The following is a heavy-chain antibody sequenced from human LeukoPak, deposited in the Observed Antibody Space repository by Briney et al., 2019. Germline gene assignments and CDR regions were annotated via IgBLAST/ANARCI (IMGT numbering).Heavy chain of an antibody. J-gene: IGHJ4*02. CDR1: GFTFSSYA. V-gene: IGHV3-23*01. CDR2: ISGSCGST. Sequence: GGSLRLSCAASGFTFSSYAMSWVRQAPGKGLEWVSAISGSCGSTYYADSVKGRFTISRDNSKNTLYLQMNSLRAEDTAVYYCAKDTTVVTNFVGDYWGQGTLVTVSS. CDR3: AKDTTVVTNFVGDY. D-gene: IGHD4-23*01.